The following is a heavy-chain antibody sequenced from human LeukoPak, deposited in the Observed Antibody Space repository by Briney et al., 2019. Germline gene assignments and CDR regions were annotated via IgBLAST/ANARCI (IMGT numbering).Heavy chain of an antibody. CDR1: GGTFSSYA. Sequence: SVKVSCKASGGTFSSYAISWVRQAPGQGHEWMGGIIPIFGTANYAQKFQGRVTITTDESTSTPYMELSSLRSEDTAVYYCSAAVRMATPRAFDYWGQGTLVTVSS. D-gene: IGHD5-24*01. V-gene: IGHV1-69*05. CDR2: IIPIFGTA. J-gene: IGHJ4*02. CDR3: SAAVRMATPRAFDY.